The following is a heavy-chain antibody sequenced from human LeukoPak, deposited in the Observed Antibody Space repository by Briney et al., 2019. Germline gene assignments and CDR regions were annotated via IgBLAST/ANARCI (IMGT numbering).Heavy chain of an antibody. Sequence: ASVKVSCKVSGYTLTELSMHWVRQAPGKGLEWMGGFDPEDGETIYAQKFQGRVTVTEDTSTDTAYMELSSLRSEDTAVYYCATQFPWAFWGQGTLVTVSS. CDR1: GYTLTELS. J-gene: IGHJ4*02. CDR3: ATQFPWAF. V-gene: IGHV1-24*01. CDR2: FDPEDGET.